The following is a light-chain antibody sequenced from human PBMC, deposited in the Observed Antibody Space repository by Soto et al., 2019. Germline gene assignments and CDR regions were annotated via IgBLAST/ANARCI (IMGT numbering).Light chain of an antibody. V-gene: IGKV3-11*01. CDR1: QSVSSF. CDR2: DAS. J-gene: IGKJ4*01. CDR3: QQRSNWPLT. Sequence: EIVLTQSPATLSLSPGERATLSCRASQSVSSFLAWLQQKPGQAPRLLIYDASNRATDIPSRFSGGGSGTDFTLTINSLEAEDSAIYYCQQRSNWPLTFGGGTKVEIK.